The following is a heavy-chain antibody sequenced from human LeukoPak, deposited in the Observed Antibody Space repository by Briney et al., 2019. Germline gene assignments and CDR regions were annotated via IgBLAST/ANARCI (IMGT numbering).Heavy chain of an antibody. V-gene: IGHV3-30*17. CDR2: ISYDGSNK. CDR1: GLTFGSHA. D-gene: IGHD3-3*01. J-gene: IGHJ6*04. Sequence: RRSLRLSRAASGLTFGSHAVHGGSQAPAKGLERVAVISYDGSNKYYADSVKGRFTISRDNSKNTLYLQMNSLRAEDTAVYYCAKGRYYDFWSGYYTYHPMDVWGKGTTVTVSS. CDR3: AKGRYYDFWSGYYTYHPMDV.